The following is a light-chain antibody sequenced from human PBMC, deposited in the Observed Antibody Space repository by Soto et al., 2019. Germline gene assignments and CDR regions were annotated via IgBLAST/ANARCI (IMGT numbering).Light chain of an antibody. V-gene: IGKV3-15*01. CDR2: GAS. J-gene: IGKJ1*01. CDR1: QRVSSGY. Sequence: EIVLTQSPGNLSLSPGHRATLSCRASQRVSSGYLAWYQQIPGQAPRLLIYGASTRATGIPDRFSGSGSGTEFTLTISRLQSEDWAVYYCQQYNNWPPWTVGQGTKVDI. CDR3: QQYNNWPPWT.